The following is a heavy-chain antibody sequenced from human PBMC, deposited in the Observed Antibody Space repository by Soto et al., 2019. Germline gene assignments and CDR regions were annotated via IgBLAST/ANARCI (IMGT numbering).Heavy chain of an antibody. J-gene: IGHJ5*02. CDR2: IYYSGST. CDR1: GGSVSSGNYY. CDR3: ARQVDWFDP. Sequence: SETLSLTCTVSGGSVSSGNYYWNWIRQPPGKGLEWIGYIYYSGSTNYNPSLKSRVTISVDTSKNQFSLKLRSVTAADTAVYYCARQVDWFDPWGQGTLVTVSS. V-gene: IGHV4-61*01.